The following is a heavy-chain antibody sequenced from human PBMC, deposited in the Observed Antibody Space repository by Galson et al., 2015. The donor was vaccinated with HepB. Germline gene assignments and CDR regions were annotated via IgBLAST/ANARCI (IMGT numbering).Heavy chain of an antibody. CDR3: ARGNPYGSGTYTFDY. J-gene: IGHJ4*02. Sequence: SVKVSCKASDFTFTSYGINWVRQAPGQGLEWMGWINTYSGDTNSAHKFQGRLTMTSVTPTSMAYMELRGLRSDDTAMYYCARGNPYGSGTYTFDYWGQGTLVSVSS. CDR2: INTYSGDT. D-gene: IGHD3-10*01. V-gene: IGHV1-18*01. CDR1: DFTFTSYG.